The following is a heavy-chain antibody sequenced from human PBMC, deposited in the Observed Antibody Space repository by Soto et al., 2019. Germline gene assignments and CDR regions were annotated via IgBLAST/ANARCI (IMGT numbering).Heavy chain of an antibody. J-gene: IGHJ6*02. CDR2: IYYGGST. D-gene: IGHD6-6*01. V-gene: IGHV4-31*03. Sequence: PSETLSLTCTVSGGSISSGGYYWSWIRQHPGKGLEWIGYIYYGGSTYYNPSLTSRVTISVDTSKNQFSLKLSPVTAADTAVYYCARDQSSIAARRGLLYYGMDVWGQGTTVTVSS. CDR1: GGSISSGGYY. CDR3: ARDQSSIAARRGLLYYGMDV.